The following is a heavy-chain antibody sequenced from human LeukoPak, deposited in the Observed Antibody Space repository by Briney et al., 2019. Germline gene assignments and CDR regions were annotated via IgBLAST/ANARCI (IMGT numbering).Heavy chain of an antibody. Sequence: GGSLRLSCAASGFTFSTYSMNWVRQAPGKGLEWVANIKQDGSEKYYVDSVKGRFTISRDNAKNSLYLQMNSLRAEDTAVYYCARGGSRATIFGVVINPRYFDYWGQGTLVTVSS. CDR1: GFTFSTYS. V-gene: IGHV3-7*01. CDR3: ARGGSRATIFGVVINPRYFDY. D-gene: IGHD3-3*01. J-gene: IGHJ4*02. CDR2: IKQDGSEK.